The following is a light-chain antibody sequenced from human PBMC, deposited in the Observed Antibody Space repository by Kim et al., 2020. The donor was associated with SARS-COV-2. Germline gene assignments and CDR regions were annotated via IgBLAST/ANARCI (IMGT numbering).Light chain of an antibody. CDR2: DAS. V-gene: IGKV1-5*01. Sequence: DIQMTQSPSTLSASAGDRVTITCRASQTIGIKLAWYQQKPGKAPKLLIYDASTLETGVPSRLSGSGSGTEFTLTISSLQPDDSATYYCQQYRNYYTFGQGTKVDIK. CDR3: QQYRNYYT. J-gene: IGKJ2*01. CDR1: QTIGIK.